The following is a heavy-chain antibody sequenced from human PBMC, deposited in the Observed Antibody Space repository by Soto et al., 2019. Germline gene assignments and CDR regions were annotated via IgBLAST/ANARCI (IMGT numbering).Heavy chain of an antibody. CDR3: ARLVAAAGRAFDI. D-gene: IGHD6-13*01. J-gene: IGHJ3*02. V-gene: IGHV3-48*02. CDR2: ISSSSSTI. CDR1: GFTFSTFS. Sequence: ESGGGLVQFGGSLRLSCAASGFTFSTFSMNWVRQAPGKGLEWVSYISSSSSTIYYADSVEGRFTISRDNAKKSVYLQMNSLRDEDTAVYYCARLVAAAGRAFDIWGQGTMVTVSS.